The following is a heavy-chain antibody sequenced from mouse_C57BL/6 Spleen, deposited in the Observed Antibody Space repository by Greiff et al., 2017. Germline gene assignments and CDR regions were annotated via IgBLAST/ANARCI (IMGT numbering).Heavy chain of an antibody. CDR3: ARLDLDSSGPEAMDY. V-gene: IGHV1-81*01. J-gene: IGHJ4*01. CDR1: GYTFTSYG. Sequence: QVQLQQSGAELARPGASVKLSCKASGYTFTSYGISWVKQRTGQGLEWIGEIYPRSGNTYYNEKFKGKATLTADKSSSTAYMELRSLTSEDSAVYFCARLDLDSSGPEAMDYWGQGTSVTVSS. CDR2: IYPRSGNT. D-gene: IGHD3-2*02.